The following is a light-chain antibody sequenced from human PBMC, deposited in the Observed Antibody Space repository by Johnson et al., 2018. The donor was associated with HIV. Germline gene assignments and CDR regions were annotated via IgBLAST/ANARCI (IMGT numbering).Light chain of an antibody. CDR1: SSNIGNNY. CDR3: GTWDSSLSAEV. CDR2: ENN. V-gene: IGLV1-51*02. Sequence: QPVLTQPPSVSAAPGQKVTISCSGSSSNIGNNYVSWYQQLPGTAPKLLIYENNKRPSGIPDRFSGSKSGTSATLGITGLQTGDEADYYCGTWDSSLSAEVFGTGTKFTDL. J-gene: IGLJ1*01.